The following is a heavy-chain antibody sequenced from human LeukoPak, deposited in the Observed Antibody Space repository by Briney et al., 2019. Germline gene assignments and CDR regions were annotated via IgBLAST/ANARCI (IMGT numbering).Heavy chain of an antibody. CDR3: ARERAGYFDY. CDR1: GFTFSSYA. J-gene: IGHJ4*02. CDR2: ISYDGSNK. D-gene: IGHD6-13*01. Sequence: PGGSLRLSCAASGFTFSSYAMHWVRQAPGKGLEWVAVISYDGSNKDYADSVKGRFTISRDNSKNTLYLQMNSLRAEDTAVYYCARERAGYFDYWGQGTLVTVSS. V-gene: IGHV3-30-3*01.